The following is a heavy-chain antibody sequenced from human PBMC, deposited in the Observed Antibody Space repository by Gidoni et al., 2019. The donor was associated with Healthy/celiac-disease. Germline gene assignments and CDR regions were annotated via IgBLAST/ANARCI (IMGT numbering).Heavy chain of an antibody. Sequence: QVQLVESGGGVVQPGRSLRLSCAASGFTFSSYGMHWVRQAPGKGLEWVAVISYDGSKKYYADSGKGRFTISRDNSKNTLYLQMNSMRAEDTAVYYCAKAAYSSGWYWFDPWGQGTLVTVSS. D-gene: IGHD6-19*01. J-gene: IGHJ5*02. V-gene: IGHV3-30*18. CDR1: GFTFSSYG. CDR2: ISYDGSKK. CDR3: AKAAYSSGWYWFDP.